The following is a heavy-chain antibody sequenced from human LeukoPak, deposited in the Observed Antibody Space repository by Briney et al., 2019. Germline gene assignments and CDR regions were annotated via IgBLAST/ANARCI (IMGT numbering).Heavy chain of an antibody. CDR2: IIPIFGTA. CDR1: GGTFSSYA. D-gene: IGHD3-22*01. J-gene: IGHJ5*01. Sequence: GSSVKVSCKASGGTFSSYAISWVRQAPGQGLEWMGGIIPIFGTANYAQKFQGRVTITADKSTSTAYMELSSLRSEDTAIYYCARSDYYDGTVYYYVFESWSQGTLVTLSS. CDR3: ARSDYYDGTVYYYVFES. V-gene: IGHV1-69*06.